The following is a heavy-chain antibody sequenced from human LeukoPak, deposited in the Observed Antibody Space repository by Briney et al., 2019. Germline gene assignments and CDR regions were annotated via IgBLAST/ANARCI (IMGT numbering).Heavy chain of an antibody. J-gene: IGHJ5*02. CDR3: ARSLNSGSYYKNWFDP. Sequence: ASVKVSCKASGYTFTSYDINWVRQATGQGLEWMGWMNPNSGNTGYAQKFQGRVTMTRNTSISTAYMELSSLRSEDTAVYYCARSLNSGSYYKNWFDPWGQGTLVTVSS. D-gene: IGHD1-26*01. CDR2: MNPNSGNT. V-gene: IGHV1-8*01. CDR1: GYTFTSYD.